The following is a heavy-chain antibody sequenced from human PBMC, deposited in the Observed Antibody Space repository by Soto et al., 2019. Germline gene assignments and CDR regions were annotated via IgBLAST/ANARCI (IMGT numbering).Heavy chain of an antibody. Sequence: PSETLSLTCSVSGASETSPEHYWTRIRQSPRKGLEWIGYSYYGGSTVYNPSLKGRCTVSLGTSKNQFSLHLAAVTAADTAVYFCARWRSCRSSDCFPTWFEPWGQGTLVTVSS. CDR3: ARWRSCRSSDCFPTWFEP. D-gene: IGHD2-2*01. CDR1: GASETSPEHY. J-gene: IGHJ5*02. CDR2: SYYGGST. V-gene: IGHV4-30-4*01.